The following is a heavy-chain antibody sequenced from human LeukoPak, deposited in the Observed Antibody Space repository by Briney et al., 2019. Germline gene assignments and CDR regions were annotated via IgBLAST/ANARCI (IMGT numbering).Heavy chain of an antibody. CDR3: ARPLPQWDCSSTSCPYYYYGMDV. V-gene: IGHV3-30-3*01. Sequence: GRSLRLSCAASGFTFSSYAMHWVRQAPGKGLEGVAVISYDGSNKYYADSVKRQFTISRDNSKNTLYLQMNSLGAEDTAVYYCARPLPQWDCSSTSCPYYYYGMDVWGQGTTVTVSS. D-gene: IGHD2-2*01. CDR1: GFTFSSYA. CDR2: ISYDGSNK. J-gene: IGHJ6*02.